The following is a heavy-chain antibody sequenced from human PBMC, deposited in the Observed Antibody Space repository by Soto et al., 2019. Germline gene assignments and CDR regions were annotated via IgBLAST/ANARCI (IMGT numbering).Heavy chain of an antibody. CDR3: AKEMLDIVVVVAAQGPHFDY. CDR2: ISAYNGNT. CDR1: GYTFTSYG. Sequence: ASVKVSCKASGYTFTSYGISWVRQAPGQGLEWMGWISAYNGNTNYAQKLQGRVTMTTDTSTSTAYMELRSLRSDDTAVYYCAKEMLDIVVVVAAQGPHFDYWGQGTLVTVSS. V-gene: IGHV1-18*01. J-gene: IGHJ4*02. D-gene: IGHD2-15*01.